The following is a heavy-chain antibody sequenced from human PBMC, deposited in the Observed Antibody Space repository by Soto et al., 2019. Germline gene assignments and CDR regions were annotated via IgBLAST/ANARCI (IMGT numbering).Heavy chain of an antibody. CDR2: ISAGGDLS. V-gene: IGHV3-23*01. CDR1: GFGFGRNS. Sequence: EVQLLESGGDLIHPGGSLRLSCAASGFGFGRNSMTWVRQTPGKGLEWVAGISAGGDLSWHADFVKGRFTISRDNSKNMVYLQMNNLRVDDTAVYFCSKWDGYGDYWGRGALVTVSA. D-gene: IGHD5-12*01. CDR3: SKWDGYGDY. J-gene: IGHJ4*02.